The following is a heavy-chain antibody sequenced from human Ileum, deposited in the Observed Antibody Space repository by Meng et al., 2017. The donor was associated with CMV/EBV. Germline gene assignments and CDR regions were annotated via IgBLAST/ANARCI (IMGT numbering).Heavy chain of an antibody. CDR1: GYTFGIYG. J-gene: IGHJ4*02. CDR3: ARAGAAVTTHFDL. V-gene: IGHV1-18*01. CDR2: ISAEHGNT. Sequence: KAHGYTFGIYGITWVRQAPGQGLEWMGWISAEHGNTNYAQKFQDRVTVTTDTSTNTAYMELRSLTSDDSAVYFCARAGAAVTTHFDLWGQGTLVTVSS. D-gene: IGHD4-17*01.